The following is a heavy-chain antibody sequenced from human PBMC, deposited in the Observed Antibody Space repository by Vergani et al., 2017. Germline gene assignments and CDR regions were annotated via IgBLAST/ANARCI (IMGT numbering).Heavy chain of an antibody. CDR1: GGPLSSYY. Sequence: QVQLQESGPGLVKPSETLSLTCTVPGGPLSSYYWSWIPQPPGKGMGGIGYIYYSGSTNYNPSLKSRVTISVDTSKNQFSLKLSYVTAADTAVYYCARDAVSSSFCRGFDYWGQGTLVTVSS. D-gene: IGHD6-13*01. CDR2: IYYSGST. CDR3: ARDAVSSSFCRGFDY. J-gene: IGHJ4*02. V-gene: IGHV4-59*12.